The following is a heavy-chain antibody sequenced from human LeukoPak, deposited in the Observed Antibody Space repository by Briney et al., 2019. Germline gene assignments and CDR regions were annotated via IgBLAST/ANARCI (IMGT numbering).Heavy chain of an antibody. V-gene: IGHV4-59*01. J-gene: IGHJ5*02. Sequence: KPSETLSLTCTVSGGSISSYYWSWIRQPPGKGLEWIGYIYYSGSTNYNPSLKSRVTISVDTSKNQFSLKLSSVTAADTAVYYCAGGRITMVRGVSVYNWFDPWGQGTLVTVSS. CDR3: AGGRITMVRGVSVYNWFDP. D-gene: IGHD3-10*01. CDR1: GGSISSYY. CDR2: IYYSGST.